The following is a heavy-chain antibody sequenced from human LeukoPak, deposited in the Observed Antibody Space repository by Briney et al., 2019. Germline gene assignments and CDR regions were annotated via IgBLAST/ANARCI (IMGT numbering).Heavy chain of an antibody. Sequence: GGSLRLSSAASGFTFSSYAMSWVRQAPGKGLEWVSAISGSGGSTYYADSVKGRFTISRDNSKNTLYLQMNSLRAEDTAVYYCARGSRFGVVGRDAFDIWGQGTVVTVSS. CDR2: ISGSGGST. D-gene: IGHD3-3*01. V-gene: IGHV3-23*01. CDR3: ARGSRFGVVGRDAFDI. J-gene: IGHJ3*02. CDR1: GFTFSSYA.